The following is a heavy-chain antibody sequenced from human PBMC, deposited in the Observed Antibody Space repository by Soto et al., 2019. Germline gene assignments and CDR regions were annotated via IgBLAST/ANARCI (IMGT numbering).Heavy chain of an antibody. J-gene: IGHJ4*02. Sequence: GGSLRLSCAASGFTFSSYAISWVRQAPGKGPEWVSAISGSGGSTYYADSVKGRFTISRDNSKNTLYLQMNSLRAEDTAVYYCAKGVVVIFNYFDYWGQGTLVTVSS. CDR1: GFTFSSYA. CDR2: ISGSGGST. V-gene: IGHV3-23*01. D-gene: IGHD3-22*01. CDR3: AKGVVVIFNYFDY.